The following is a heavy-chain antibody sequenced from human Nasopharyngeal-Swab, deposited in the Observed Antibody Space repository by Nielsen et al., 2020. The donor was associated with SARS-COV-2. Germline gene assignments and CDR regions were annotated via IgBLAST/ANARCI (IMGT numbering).Heavy chain of an antibody. D-gene: IGHD5-12*01. CDR1: GGSISSGGYY. V-gene: IGHV4-61*08. Sequence: SETLSLTCTVSGGSISSGGYYWSWVRQPPGKGLEWIGYIYYSGSTNYNPSLKSRLTMSLDTSKKKFSLNLSSVTAADTAVYYCAKGARGYSGYIDHWGQGTLVTVSS. CDR3: AKGARGYSGYIDH. J-gene: IGHJ4*02. CDR2: IYYSGST.